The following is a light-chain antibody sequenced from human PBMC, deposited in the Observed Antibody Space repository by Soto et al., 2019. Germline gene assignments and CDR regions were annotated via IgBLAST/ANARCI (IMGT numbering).Light chain of an antibody. CDR3: QQYNNWPPMYT. CDR1: QSVSSN. J-gene: IGKJ2*01. CDR2: GAS. V-gene: IGKV3-15*01. Sequence: ERVMTQSPATLSVSPGERATLSCRASQSVSSNLAWYQQKPGQGPRLLIYGASTRATGIPARFSGSGSGTEFTLTISSLQSEDFAVYYCQQYNNWPPMYTFGQGTKLEIK.